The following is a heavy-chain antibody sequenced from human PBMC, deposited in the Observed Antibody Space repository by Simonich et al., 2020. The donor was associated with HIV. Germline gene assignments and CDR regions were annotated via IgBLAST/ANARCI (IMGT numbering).Heavy chain of an antibody. J-gene: IGHJ3*02. CDR1: GGSFSGYK. Sequence: QVQLQQWGAGLLKPSETLSLTCGVYGGSFSGYKWRWHRQPPGKGLEWIGEINHSESTKSKWSRTSRVTISEDKSKNHFSLKLSSVTAADTAVYYCARRVYYYDSSDYLVPDALDIWGRGTMVIVSS. CDR2: INHSEST. D-gene: IGHD3-22*01. V-gene: IGHV4-34*01. CDR3: ARRVYYYDSSDYLVPDALDI.